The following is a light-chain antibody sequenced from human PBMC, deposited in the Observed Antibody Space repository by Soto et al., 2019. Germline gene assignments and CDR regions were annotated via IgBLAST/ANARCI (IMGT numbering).Light chain of an antibody. V-gene: IGLV2-23*01. J-gene: IGLJ2*01. CDR2: EDT. CDR1: SSDVGNYNL. Sequence: QSVLTQPASVSGSPGQSITISCTGTSSDVGNYNLVSWYQQRPGKAPKLVIFEDTKRPSGVSDRFSGSRSGNTASLTISGLQADDEADYYCSSYAGSSFEFGGGTKLTVL. CDR3: SSYAGSSFE.